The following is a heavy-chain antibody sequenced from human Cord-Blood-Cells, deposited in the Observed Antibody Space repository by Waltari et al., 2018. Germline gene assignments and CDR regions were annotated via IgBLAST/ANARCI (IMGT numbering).Heavy chain of an antibody. V-gene: IGHV1-69*01. Sequence: QVQLVQSGAEVKKPGSSVKVSCKASGGTFSRYAISWVRQAPGQGLEWMGGIIPIFGTANYAQKFQGRVTITADESTSTAYMELSSLRSEDTAVYYCARGDIGCSSTSCYAQLDYWGQGTLVTVSS. CDR2: IIPIFGTA. CDR1: GGTFSRYA. D-gene: IGHD2-2*01. J-gene: IGHJ4*02. CDR3: ARGDIGCSSTSCYAQLDY.